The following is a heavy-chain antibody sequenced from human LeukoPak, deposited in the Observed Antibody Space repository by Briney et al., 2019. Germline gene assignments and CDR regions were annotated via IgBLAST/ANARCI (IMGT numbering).Heavy chain of an antibody. CDR1: GFTFSSFW. Sequence: GGSLRLSCAASGFTFSSFWMIWVRQAPGKGLEGVSNIKQGGSEKYYVDSVKDRFTISRDNAKNSLYLQMNSLRAEDTAVYYCAREGENDYGDYATFDYWGQGTLVTVSS. D-gene: IGHD4-17*01. CDR3: AREGENDYGDYATFDY. V-gene: IGHV3-7*03. J-gene: IGHJ4*02. CDR2: IKQGGSEK.